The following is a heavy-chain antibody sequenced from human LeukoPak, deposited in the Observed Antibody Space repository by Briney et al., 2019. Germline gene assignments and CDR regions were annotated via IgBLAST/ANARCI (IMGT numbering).Heavy chain of an antibody. J-gene: IGHJ3*02. V-gene: IGHV3-48*03. Sequence: GGSLRLSCAASGFTFSSYEMNWVRQAPGKGLEWVSYISSSGSTIYYADSVKGRFTISRDNAKNSLYLQMNSLRAEDTAVYYCARGWGDIVVVPAAIAFDIWGQGTMVTVSS. CDR2: ISSSGSTI. CDR3: ARGWGDIVVVPAAIAFDI. CDR1: GFTFSSYE. D-gene: IGHD2-2*01.